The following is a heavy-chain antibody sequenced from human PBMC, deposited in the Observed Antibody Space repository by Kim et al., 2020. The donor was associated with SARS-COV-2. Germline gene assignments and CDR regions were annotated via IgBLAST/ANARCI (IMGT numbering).Heavy chain of an antibody. V-gene: IGHV4-39*01. CDR3: ARHAPNTSNRPFDY. D-gene: IGHD2-2*02. CDR2: VYYSGST. J-gene: IGHJ4*02. CDR1: GGSISSSTYY. Sequence: SETLSLTCTVSGGSISSSTYYWGWIRQPPGKGLQWIGSVYYSGSTHYNPSLKRRVTISVDTSKNQFSLILSSVTAADTAVFYCARHAPNTSNRPFDYWGQGTLVTVSS.